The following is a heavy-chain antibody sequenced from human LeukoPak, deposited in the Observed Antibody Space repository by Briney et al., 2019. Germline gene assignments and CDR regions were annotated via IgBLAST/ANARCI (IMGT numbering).Heavy chain of an antibody. CDR1: GFTFSSYG. CDR2: ISSSSNYI. V-gene: IGHV3-21*04. D-gene: IGHD2-15*01. J-gene: IGHJ6*03. CDR3: ARVLRYCSGGNCYSGGLGYMDV. Sequence: GGSLRLSCAASGFTFSSYGMSWVRQAPGKGLEWVSSISSSSNYIYYADSVKGRFTISRDNAKNSLYLQMNSLRAEDTAVYYCARVLRYCSGGNCYSGGLGYMDVWGKGTTVTISS.